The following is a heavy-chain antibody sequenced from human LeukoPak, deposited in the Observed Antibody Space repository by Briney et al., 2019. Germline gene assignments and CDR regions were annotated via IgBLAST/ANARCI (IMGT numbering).Heavy chain of an antibody. CDR1: GFTFSSYS. V-gene: IGHV3-21*01. Sequence: PGGSLRLSCAASGFTFSSYSMNWVRQAPGKGLEWVSSISSSSSYIYYADSVKGRFTISRDNAKNSLYLQMNNLRAEDTAVYYCAREAAVVAATFDYRGQGTLVAVSS. CDR2: ISSSSSYI. D-gene: IGHD2-15*01. CDR3: AREAAVVAATFDY. J-gene: IGHJ4*02.